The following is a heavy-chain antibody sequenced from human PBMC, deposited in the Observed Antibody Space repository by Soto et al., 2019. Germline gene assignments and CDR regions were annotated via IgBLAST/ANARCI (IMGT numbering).Heavy chain of an antibody. V-gene: IGHV3-30*18. CDR3: AKEFSITMVRGAPQAFDI. D-gene: IGHD3-10*01. J-gene: IGHJ3*02. CDR2: ISYDGSNK. Sequence: QVQLVESGGGVVQPGRSLRLSCAASGFTFSSYGMHWVRQAPGKGLEWVAVISYDGSNKYYADSVKGRFTISRDNSKNTLYLQMNSLRAEDTVVYYCAKEFSITMVRGAPQAFDIWGQGTMVTVSS. CDR1: GFTFSSYG.